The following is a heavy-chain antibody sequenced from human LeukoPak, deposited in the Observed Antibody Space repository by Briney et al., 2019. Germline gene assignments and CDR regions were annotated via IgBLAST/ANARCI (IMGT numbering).Heavy chain of an antibody. V-gene: IGHV3-23*01. CDR3: AKDGSSRRRRGSWFDP. J-gene: IGHJ5*02. CDR2: ISGSGGST. CDR1: GFTFSSYG. Sequence: GGTLRLSCAASGFTFSSYGMSWVRQAPGKGLEWVSAISGSGGSTYYADSVKGRFTISRDNSKNTLYLQMNSLRAEDTAVCYCAKDGSSRRRRGSWFDPWGQGTLVTASS. D-gene: IGHD6-13*01.